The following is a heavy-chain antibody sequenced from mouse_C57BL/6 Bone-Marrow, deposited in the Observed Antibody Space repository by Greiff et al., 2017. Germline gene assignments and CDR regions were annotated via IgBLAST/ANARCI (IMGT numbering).Heavy chain of an antibody. J-gene: IGHJ3*01. CDR2: ILPGSGST. CDR3: ASGEKFYYYPLGFAY. CDR1: GYTFTGYW. D-gene: IGHD1-1*01. V-gene: IGHV1-9*01. Sequence: QVQLQQSGAELMKPGASVKLSCKATGYTFTGYWIEWVKQRPGHGLEWIGEILPGSGSTNYNEKFKGKATFTADTSSTTAYMQLSSLTTEDSAIYYCASGEKFYYYPLGFAYWGQGALVTVSA.